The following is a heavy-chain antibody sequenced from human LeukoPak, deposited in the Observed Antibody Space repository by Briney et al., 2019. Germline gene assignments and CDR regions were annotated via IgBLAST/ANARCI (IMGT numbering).Heavy chain of an antibody. Sequence: GGSLRLSCAASGFTFSSYAMHWVRQAPGKGLEWVAVISYDGSNKYYADSVKGRFTISRDNSKNTLYLQMNSLRAEDTAVYYCAREGYWGQGPRSPSPQ. J-gene: IGHJ4*02. CDR2: ISYDGSNK. V-gene: IGHV3-30-3*01. CDR3: AREGY. CDR1: GFTFSSYA.